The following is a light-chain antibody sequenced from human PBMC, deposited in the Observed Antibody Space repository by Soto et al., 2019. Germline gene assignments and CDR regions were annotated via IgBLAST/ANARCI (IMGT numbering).Light chain of an antibody. CDR3: QQYGSSPYN. CDR2: GAS. Sequence: EIVLTQSPGTLSLSPGERATLSCRASQSVSSSYLAWYQQKPGQAPRLLIYGASSRATGNPDRFSGSGSGTDFTLTISRLEPEDFAVYYCQQYGSSPYNFGQGTKLEIK. V-gene: IGKV3-20*01. J-gene: IGKJ2*01. CDR1: QSVSSSY.